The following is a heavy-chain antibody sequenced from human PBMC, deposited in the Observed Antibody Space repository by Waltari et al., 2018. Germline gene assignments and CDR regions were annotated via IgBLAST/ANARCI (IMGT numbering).Heavy chain of an antibody. J-gene: IGHJ4*02. D-gene: IGHD2-21*02. CDR1: GFTLRSYS. CDR3: AASRCDRTDCYGNAY. V-gene: IGHV3-30*04. CDR2: ISYDARNK. Sequence: VQLVESGEGVVQPGRSLRLSCAASGFTLRSYSMNWVRQAPGKGLEWVAIISYDARNKYYLDSVRGRFTISRDNSKNTLFLQVDSLRDEDTAVYYCAASRCDRTDCYGNAYWGQGTLVAVSS.